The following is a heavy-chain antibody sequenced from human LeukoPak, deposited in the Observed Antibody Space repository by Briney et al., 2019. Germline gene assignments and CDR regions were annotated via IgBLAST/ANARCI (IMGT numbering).Heavy chain of an antibody. CDR2: IYWDDDK. D-gene: IGHD5-12*01. Sequence: SGPTLVKPTQTLTLTCTCSGFSLSTSGVGVGWIRQPPGKAPEWLALIYWDDDKRYSPSLKSRLTITKDTSKNQVVLTMTNMDPVDTATYYCAHRGRGYSGYDYEGDWFDPWGQGTLVTVSS. CDR3: AHRGRGYSGYDYEGDWFDP. CDR1: GFSLSTSGVG. V-gene: IGHV2-5*02. J-gene: IGHJ5*02.